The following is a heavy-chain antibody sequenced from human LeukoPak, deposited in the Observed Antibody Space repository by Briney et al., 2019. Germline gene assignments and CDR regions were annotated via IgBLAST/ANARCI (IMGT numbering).Heavy chain of an antibody. J-gene: IGHJ2*01. V-gene: IGHV4-39*07. Sequence: SETLSLTCTVSGDSITSRSYYWGWIRQPPGKGLEWIGSIYYTGSTYYNPSLKSRVTISVDTSKNQFSLKLSSVTAADTAVYYCARELGSRPYDSSGYSPWYFDLWGRGTLVTVSS. CDR3: ARELGSRPYDSSGYSPWYFDL. CDR2: IYYTGST. CDR1: GDSITSRSYY. D-gene: IGHD3-22*01.